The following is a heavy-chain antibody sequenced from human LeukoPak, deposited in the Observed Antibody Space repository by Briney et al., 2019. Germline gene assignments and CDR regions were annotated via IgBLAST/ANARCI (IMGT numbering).Heavy chain of an antibody. CDR1: GFTFSSYA. CDR3: AKRSAGCSGGSCYRKSPGRWDYFDY. Sequence: GASLRLSCAASGFTFSSYAMSWIRQAPGKGLEWVAVISYDGSNKYYADSVKGRFTISKDNSKNTLYLQMNSLRAEDTAVYYCAKRSAGCSGGSCYRKSPGRWDYFDYWGQGTLVTVSS. V-gene: IGHV3-30*18. J-gene: IGHJ4*02. CDR2: ISYDGSNK. D-gene: IGHD2-15*01.